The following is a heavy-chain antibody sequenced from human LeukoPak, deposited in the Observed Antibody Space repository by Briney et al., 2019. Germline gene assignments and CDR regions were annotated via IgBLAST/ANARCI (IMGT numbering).Heavy chain of an antibody. CDR1: GYTFTSYD. Sequence: GASVKVSCKASGYTFTSYDINWVRQATGQGLEWMGWMNPNSGNTGYAQKFQGRVTMTRNTSISTAYMELSSLRSEDTAVYYCAKDYYDYVWGSYRSQRGSLFDYWGQGTLVTVSS. J-gene: IGHJ4*02. CDR3: AKDYYDYVWGSYRSQRGSLFDY. V-gene: IGHV1-8*01. D-gene: IGHD3-16*02. CDR2: MNPNSGNT.